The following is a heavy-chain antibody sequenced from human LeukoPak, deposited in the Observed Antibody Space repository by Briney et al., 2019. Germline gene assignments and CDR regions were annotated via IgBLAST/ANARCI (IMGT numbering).Heavy chain of an antibody. V-gene: IGHV1-69*04. CDR2: IIPILGIA. D-gene: IGHD5-24*01. J-gene: IGHJ4*02. CDR3: ARAPPRGDGYNLY. Sequence: SSVKVSCKASGGTFSSYAISWVRQAPGQGLEWMGRIIPILGIANYAQKFQGRVTITADKSTSTAYMELSSLRCEDTAVYYCARAPPRGDGYNLYWGQGTLVTVSS. CDR1: GGTFSSYA.